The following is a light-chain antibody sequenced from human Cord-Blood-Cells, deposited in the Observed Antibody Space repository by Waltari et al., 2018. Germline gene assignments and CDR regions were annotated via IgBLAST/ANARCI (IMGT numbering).Light chain of an antibody. CDR3: QQRSNWPLT. V-gene: IGKV3-11*01. J-gene: IGKJ4*01. CDR2: DAS. Sequence: IVLTQSTATLSLSPGERPTLTCRASQSVSSYFAWYQQKPGQAPSLLINDASNRATGIPARFSGSGSGTDFTLTISSLEPEYFAVYYCQQRSNWPLTFGGGTKVEIK. CDR1: QSVSSY.